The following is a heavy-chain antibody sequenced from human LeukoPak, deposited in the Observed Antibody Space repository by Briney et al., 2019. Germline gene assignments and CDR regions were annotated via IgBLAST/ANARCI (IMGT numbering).Heavy chain of an antibody. Sequence: GESLKTSCKASGYSFSTYWVAWVRQMPGKGLEWMGIIYPGDSDARYSPSFQGQVTISADKSISTAYLQWSSLKASDTALYYCARIAAAGKVNYYYYSMDVWGKGTTVTISS. CDR3: ARIAAAGKVNYYYYSMDV. J-gene: IGHJ6*04. CDR1: GYSFSTYW. CDR2: IYPGDSDA. D-gene: IGHD6-13*01. V-gene: IGHV5-51*01.